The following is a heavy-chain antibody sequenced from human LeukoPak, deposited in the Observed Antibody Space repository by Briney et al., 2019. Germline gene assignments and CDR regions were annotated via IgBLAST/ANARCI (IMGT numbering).Heavy chain of an antibody. CDR1: GFTFSNAW. CDR3: TTGDYYDSSGLAPLDY. CDR2: IKSKTDGGTT. J-gene: IGHJ4*02. V-gene: IGHV3-15*01. D-gene: IGHD3-22*01. Sequence: PGGSLRLSCAASGFTFSNAWMSWVRQAPGKGLERVGRIKSKTDGGTTDYAAPVKGRFTISRDDSKNTLYLQMNSLKTEDTAVYYCTTGDYYDSSGLAPLDYWGQGTLVTVSS.